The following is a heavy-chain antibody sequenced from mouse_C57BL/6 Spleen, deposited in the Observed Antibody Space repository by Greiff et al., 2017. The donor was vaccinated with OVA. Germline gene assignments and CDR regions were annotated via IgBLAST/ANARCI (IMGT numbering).Heavy chain of an antibody. CDR2: IWSGGST. CDR3: ALGRRGYYYAMDY. D-gene: IGHD4-1*01. J-gene: IGHJ4*01. CDR1: GFSLTSYG. Sequence: VQLVESGPGLVQPSQSLSITCTVSGFSLTSYGVHWVRQSPGKGLEWLGVIWSGGSTDYNAAFISRLSISKDNSKSQVFFKMNSLQADDTAIYYCALGRRGYYYAMDYWGQGTSVTVSS. V-gene: IGHV2-2*01.